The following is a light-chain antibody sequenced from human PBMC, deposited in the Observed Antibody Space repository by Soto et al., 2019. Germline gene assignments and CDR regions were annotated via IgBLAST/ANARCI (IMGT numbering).Light chain of an antibody. Sequence: QSVLTQPASVSGSPGQSITISCTGTSSDVGDYNYVSWYQQHPGKAPKLMIFEVSYRPSGVSNRFSGSKSGNTASLTISGLQAEDEADYYCSSYTSSSTLVFGTGTKLTVL. CDR3: SSYTSSSTLV. V-gene: IGLV2-14*01. J-gene: IGLJ1*01. CDR2: EVS. CDR1: SSDVGDYNY.